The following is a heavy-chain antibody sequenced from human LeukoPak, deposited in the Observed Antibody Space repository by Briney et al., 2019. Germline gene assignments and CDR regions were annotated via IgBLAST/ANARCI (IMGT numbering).Heavy chain of an antibody. J-gene: IGHJ4*02. CDR3: AKVPLDKYRSYGSLPFRYYFDY. D-gene: IGHD6-6*01. CDR1: GFTFSSYA. CDR2: ISGSGGST. V-gene: IGHV3-23*01. Sequence: PGGSLRLSCAASGFTFSSYAMSWVRQAPGKGLEWVSAISGSGGSTYYADSVKGRFTISRDNSKNTLYLQMNSLRAEDTAVYYCAKVPLDKYRSYGSLPFRYYFDYWGQGALVTVSS.